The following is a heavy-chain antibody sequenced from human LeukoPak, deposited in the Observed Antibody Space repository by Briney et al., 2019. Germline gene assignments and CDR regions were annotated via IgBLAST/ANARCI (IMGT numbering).Heavy chain of an antibody. V-gene: IGHV1-24*01. Sequence: ASVKVSCKVSGYTLTELSMHWVRQAPGKGLEWMGGFDPEDGETIYAQKFQGRATMTEDTSTDTAYMELSSLRSEDTAVYYCATLAEGYYYYMDVWGKGTTVTVSS. J-gene: IGHJ6*03. CDR1: GYTLTELS. CDR2: FDPEDGET. CDR3: ATLAEGYYYYMDV.